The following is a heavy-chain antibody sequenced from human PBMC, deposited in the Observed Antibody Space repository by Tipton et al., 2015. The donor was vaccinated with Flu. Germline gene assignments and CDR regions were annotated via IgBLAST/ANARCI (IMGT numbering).Heavy chain of an antibody. Sequence: SLRLSCAASGYTVSSQYMGWGRQAPGQGLQWVSVIYRGGTTYVADSVKGRCTISRDNYKDKLYLQWNSMTTEDTAVYYCATLGNIGSDGFDLWGEGPVVTISS. CDR2: IYRGGTT. CDR1: GYTVSSQY. V-gene: IGHV3-53*05. J-gene: IGHJ3*01. CDR3: ATLGNIGSDGFDL. D-gene: IGHD2/OR15-2a*01.